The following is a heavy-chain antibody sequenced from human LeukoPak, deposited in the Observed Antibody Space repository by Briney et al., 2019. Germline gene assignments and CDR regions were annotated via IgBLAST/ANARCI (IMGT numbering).Heavy chain of an antibody. CDR2: ISGSGGST. CDR1: GFTFSSYA. D-gene: IGHD3-3*01. Sequence: GGSLRLSCAASGFTFSSYAMSWVRQAPGKGLEWVSAISGSGGSTYYADSVKGRFTISRDNAKNSLYLQMNSLRAEDTAVYYCARGRSGFYFDYWGQGTLVTVSS. V-gene: IGHV3-23*01. CDR3: ARGRSGFYFDY. J-gene: IGHJ4*02.